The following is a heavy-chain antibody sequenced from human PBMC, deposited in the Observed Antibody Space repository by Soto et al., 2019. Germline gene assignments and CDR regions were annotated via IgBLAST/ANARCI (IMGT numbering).Heavy chain of an antibody. J-gene: IGHJ4*02. D-gene: IGHD1-1*01. Sequence: QVQVVQSGAEVKKPGASVKVSCKVSGYTLTDLAMHWVRQAPGKGLEWVGGFDPEDGETIYAQKFQGRVTMTEETSKDTAYVELSSLRSENTAVYYCATRGTRWLLSPFDYWSQGTLVTVSS. V-gene: IGHV1-24*01. CDR3: ATRGTRWLLSPFDY. CDR1: GYTLTDLA. CDR2: FDPEDGET.